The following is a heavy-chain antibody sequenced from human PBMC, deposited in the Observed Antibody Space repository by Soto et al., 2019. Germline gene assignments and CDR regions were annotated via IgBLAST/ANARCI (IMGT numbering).Heavy chain of an antibody. D-gene: IGHD2-15*01. Sequence: ASVKVSCKSSGYTFTGYYIHWVRQAPGQGLEWMGWINPNSGATIYAQKFQGRVTLTRDTSISTASVEVTRLKSDDTAVYYCARGSGQDYLAFDLWGPGTVVTVSS. V-gene: IGHV1-2*02. J-gene: IGHJ3*01. CDR3: ARGSGQDYLAFDL. CDR1: GYTFTGYY. CDR2: INPNSGAT.